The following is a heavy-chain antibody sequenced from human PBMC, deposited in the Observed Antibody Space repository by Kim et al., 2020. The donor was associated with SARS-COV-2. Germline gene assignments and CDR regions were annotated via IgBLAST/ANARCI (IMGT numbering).Heavy chain of an antibody. CDR3: ARGYGSGWYPFDY. J-gene: IGHJ4*02. Sequence: AVSVKSRITINPDTSKNQFSLQLNSVTPEDTAVYYCARGYGSGWYPFDYWGQGTLVTVSS. V-gene: IGHV6-1*01. D-gene: IGHD6-19*01.